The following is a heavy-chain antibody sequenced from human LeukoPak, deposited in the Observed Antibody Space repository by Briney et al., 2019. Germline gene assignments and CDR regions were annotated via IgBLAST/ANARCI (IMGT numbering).Heavy chain of an antibody. V-gene: IGHV3-23*01. CDR1: GLTFSKSA. CDR3: TRDRGGSPTDVFDY. J-gene: IGHJ4*02. CDR2: ITDVGDI. D-gene: IGHD2-15*01. Sequence: PGGSLRLSCAASGLTFSKSALTWVRQAPGKGLEWVSTITDVGDIFYTYSVRGRFTISRDNSKNTVYMQIDGLRAEDTAVYYCTRDRGGSPTDVFDYWGQGTLVTISS.